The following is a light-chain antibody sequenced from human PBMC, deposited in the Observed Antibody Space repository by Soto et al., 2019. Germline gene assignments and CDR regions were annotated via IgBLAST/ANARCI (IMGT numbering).Light chain of an antibody. CDR3: QQYGGAPRT. CDR2: GAS. J-gene: IGKJ1*01. CDR1: HTVTSNC. V-gene: IGKV3-20*01. Sequence: EIVLTQSPDTLSLSPGERATLSCRASHTVTSNCLAWYQQKPGHAPRLLIYGASSRATDIPDRFSGSGSGTDFTLTISRLETEDCAVYYCQQYGGAPRTFGQGTKVEIQ.